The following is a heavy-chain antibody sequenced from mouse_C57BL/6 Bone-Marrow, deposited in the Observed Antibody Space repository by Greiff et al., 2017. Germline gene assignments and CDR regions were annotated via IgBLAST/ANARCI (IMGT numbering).Heavy chain of an antibody. Sequence: VQLQQSGAELVRPGASVTLSCKASGYTFTDYEMHWVKQTPVHGLEWIGAIDPETGGTAYNQKFKGKAILTADKSSSTAYMELRSLTSEDSAVYYCTRSTGREDYFDYWGQGTTLTVSS. J-gene: IGHJ2*01. CDR3: TRSTGREDYFDY. D-gene: IGHD3-3*01. V-gene: IGHV1-15*01. CDR1: GYTFTDYE. CDR2: IDPETGGT.